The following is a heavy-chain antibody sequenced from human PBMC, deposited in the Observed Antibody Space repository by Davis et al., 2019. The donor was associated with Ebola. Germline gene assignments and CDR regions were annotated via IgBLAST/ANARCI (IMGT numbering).Heavy chain of an antibody. D-gene: IGHD6-13*01. CDR2: ITNNGGST. Sequence: GESLKISCSVSGFMFSSYAMHWVRQAPGKGLQYVSGITNNGGSTYYADSVKGRFTISRHNSKNTLYLQMNSLRAEDTAVYYCARESLHEQQLLYYYGMDVWGQGTTVTVSS. CDR1: GFMFSSYA. CDR3: ARESLHEQQLLYYYGMDV. V-gene: IGHV3-64*04. J-gene: IGHJ6*02.